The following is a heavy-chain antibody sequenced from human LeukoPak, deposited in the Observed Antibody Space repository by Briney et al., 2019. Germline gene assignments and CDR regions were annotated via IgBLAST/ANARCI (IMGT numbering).Heavy chain of an antibody. CDR3: ARENQWGNDY. CDR1: GFTFSSYG. J-gene: IGHJ4*02. D-gene: IGHD1-26*01. Sequence: GGSLRLSCAASGFTFSSYGMHWVRQPPGKGLEWVAVIVYDGSNSYYVDSVKGRFTISRDNSKNTLYLQMNSLRAEDTAVYYCARENQWGNDYWGQGTLVTVSS. V-gene: IGHV3-30*03. CDR2: IVYDGSNS.